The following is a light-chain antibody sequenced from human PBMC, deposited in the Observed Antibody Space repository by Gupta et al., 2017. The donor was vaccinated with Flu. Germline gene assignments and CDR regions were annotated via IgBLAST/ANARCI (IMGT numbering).Light chain of an antibody. Sequence: DIQLTQSPSSLSASVGDRVTITCRASQSISSYLNWYQQKPGKAPKLLIDAASSLQSGVPSRFSGSGSGTDFTLTISRLQPEDFATYYCQQSDSTPSTFGGGTKVDIK. CDR2: AAS. CDR3: QQSDSTPST. V-gene: IGKV1-39*01. J-gene: IGKJ4*01. CDR1: QSISSY.